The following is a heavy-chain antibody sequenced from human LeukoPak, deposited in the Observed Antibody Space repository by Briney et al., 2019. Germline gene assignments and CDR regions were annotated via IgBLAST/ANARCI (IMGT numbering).Heavy chain of an antibody. CDR2: ISGSGGST. J-gene: IGHJ4*02. Sequence: GGSLRLSCAASGFTFSSYAMSWVRQAPGKGLEWVSAISGSGGSTYYADSVKGRFTISRDNSKNTLYLQMNSLRAEATAVYYCAKGYQLLYSLFFDYWGQGTLVTVSS. D-gene: IGHD2-2*02. CDR3: AKGYQLLYSLFFDY. V-gene: IGHV3-23*01. CDR1: GFTFSSYA.